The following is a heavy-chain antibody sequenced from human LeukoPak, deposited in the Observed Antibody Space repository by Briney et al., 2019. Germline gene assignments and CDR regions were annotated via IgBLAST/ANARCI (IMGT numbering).Heavy chain of an antibody. CDR2: IYYTGST. CDR1: GGSISSYY. Sequence: SETLSLTCTVSGGSISSYYWSWIRQPPGKGLEWIGYIYYTGSTNYNPSLKSRVTISVDTSKNQFSLKLSSVTAADTAVYYCARAGKYYYDSSGYTLFDYWGQGTLVTVSS. V-gene: IGHV4-59*01. J-gene: IGHJ4*02. D-gene: IGHD3-22*01. CDR3: ARAGKYYYDSSGYTLFDY.